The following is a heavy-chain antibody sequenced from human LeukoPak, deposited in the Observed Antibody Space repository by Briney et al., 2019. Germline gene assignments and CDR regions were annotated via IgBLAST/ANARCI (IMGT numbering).Heavy chain of an antibody. CDR2: ITFSSSHI. Sequence: GGSLRLSCAASGFTFSGYVMTWVRQAPGKGLECVSSITFSSSHIYYADSVKGRFTISRDNSKSTLYLQMNSLRDDDSAAYFCARVYLERLTAGYFDHWGQGTQVTVSP. J-gene: IGHJ4*02. V-gene: IGHV3-21*01. CDR1: GFTFSGYV. D-gene: IGHD2-8*01. CDR3: ARVYLERLTAGYFDH.